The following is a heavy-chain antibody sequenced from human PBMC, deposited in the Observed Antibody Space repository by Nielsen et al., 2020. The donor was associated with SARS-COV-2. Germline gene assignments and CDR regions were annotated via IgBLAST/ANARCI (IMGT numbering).Heavy chain of an antibody. CDR2: INPSGGST. CDR1: GYTFTSYY. J-gene: IGHJ2*01. V-gene: IGHV1-46*01. D-gene: IGHD6-19*01. Sequence: ASVKVSCKASGYTFTSYYMHWVRQAPGQGLEWMGIINPSGGSTSYAQKFQGRATMTRDTSTSTVYMELSSLRAEDTAVYYCARVAGTPPVSYSYFDLWGRGTLVTVSS. CDR3: ARVAGTPPVSYSYFDL.